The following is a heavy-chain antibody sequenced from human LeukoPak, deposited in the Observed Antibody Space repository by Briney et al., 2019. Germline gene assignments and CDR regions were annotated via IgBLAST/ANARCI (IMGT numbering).Heavy chain of an antibody. Sequence: GGSLRLSCEAXGXXXXXXAXXXXXXAXGKGLXWVSYISTGGTTIYYADSVKGRFTISRDNAKNSLYLQMNSLRADDTAVYYCARGMAYWGQGTLVTVSS. J-gene: IGHJ4*02. CDR1: GXXXXXXA. V-gene: IGHV3-48*03. CDR3: ARGMAY. D-gene: IGHD5-24*01. CDR2: ISTGGTTI.